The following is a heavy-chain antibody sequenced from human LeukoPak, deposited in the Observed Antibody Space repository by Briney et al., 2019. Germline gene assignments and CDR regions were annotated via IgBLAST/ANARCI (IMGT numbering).Heavy chain of an antibody. CDR3: ARSPELLDTIDT. CDR1: GYSFTSYW. Sequence: GESRKISCKGSGYSFTSYWICWVGQPPGKGLGWMGIIYPGDSATRYSPSFQGQVTISADKSISTDYLQWSSLKAMDTGKDYCARSPELLDTIDTWGQRTMVTVSS. J-gene: IGHJ3*02. D-gene: IGHD1-26*01. CDR2: IYPGDSAT. V-gene: IGHV5-51*01.